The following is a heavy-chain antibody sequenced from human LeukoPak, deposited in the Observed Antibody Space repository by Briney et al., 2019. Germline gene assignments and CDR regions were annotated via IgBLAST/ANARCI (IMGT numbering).Heavy chain of an antibody. J-gene: IGHJ6*03. D-gene: IGHD2-15*01. CDR2: MNPNSGNT. Sequence: GASVKVSCKASGYTFTSYDINWVRQATGQGLEWMGWMNPNSGNTGYAQKFQGRVTITRNTSISTAYMELSSLRSEDTAVYYCARVAVAARDYYYYYMDVWGKGTTVTVSS. V-gene: IGHV1-8*03. CDR3: ARVAVAARDYYYYYMDV. CDR1: GYTFTSYD.